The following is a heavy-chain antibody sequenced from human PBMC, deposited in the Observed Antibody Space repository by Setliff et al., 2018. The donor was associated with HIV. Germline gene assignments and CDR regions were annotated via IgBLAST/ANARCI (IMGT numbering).Heavy chain of an antibody. CDR2: IFYGGNA. Sequence: SETLSLTCTVSAGAIRSYYWSWIRQSPGKGLEWIGYIFYGGNANYSPSLKGRVTMSLDTSRNQFSLKLTSVTAADTAVYYCASFFVTTVTNQDYWGQGTPVTVSS. J-gene: IGHJ4*02. CDR3: ASFFVTTVTNQDY. V-gene: IGHV4-59*12. D-gene: IGHD4-17*01. CDR1: AGAIRSYY.